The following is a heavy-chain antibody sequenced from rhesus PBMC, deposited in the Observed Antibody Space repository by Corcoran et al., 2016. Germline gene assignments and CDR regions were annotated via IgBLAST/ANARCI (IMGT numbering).Heavy chain of an antibody. V-gene: IGHV4-169*02. D-gene: IGHD1-44*02. Sequence: QLQLQESGPGLVKPSETLSVTCAVSGGSISSSYWSWIRQAPGKWLEWIGYIYGSGSSTNYNPSLKSRVTLSVDTSKNQLSLKLSSVTTADTAVYYCAREGGFWGQGTLVTVSS. CDR3: AREGGF. CDR1: GGSISSSY. J-gene: IGHJ1*01. CDR2: IYGSGSST.